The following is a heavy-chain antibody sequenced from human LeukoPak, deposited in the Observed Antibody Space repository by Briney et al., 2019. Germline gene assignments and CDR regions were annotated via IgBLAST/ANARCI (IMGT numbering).Heavy chain of an antibody. Sequence: GASVKVSCKASGYTFTGYYMHWVRQAPGQGLEWMGWINPNSGGTNYAQKFQGRVTMTRDTSISTAYMELSRLRSDDTAVYYCAARPPYLATRFGKDVWGKRTTVNVSS. D-gene: IGHD6-6*01. J-gene: IGHJ6*04. CDR2: INPNSGGT. CDR1: GYTFTGYY. V-gene: IGHV1-2*02. CDR3: AARPPYLATRFGKDV.